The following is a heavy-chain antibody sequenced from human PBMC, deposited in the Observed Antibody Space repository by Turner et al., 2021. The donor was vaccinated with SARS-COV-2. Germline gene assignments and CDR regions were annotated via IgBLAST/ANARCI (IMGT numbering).Heavy chain of an antibody. CDR2: INPNSGGT. CDR1: GYTLTGYY. Sequence: QVQLVQVGADVKKPGASVKVSCKAAGYTLTGYYMHWVRQAPGQGLEWMGWINPNSGGTNYAQKFQGRVTMTRDTSISTVYMELSRLRSDDTAVYYCARGPAVFGVVIMGYWGQGTLVTVSS. J-gene: IGHJ4*02. CDR3: ARGPAVFGVVIMGY. D-gene: IGHD3-3*01. V-gene: IGHV1-2*02.